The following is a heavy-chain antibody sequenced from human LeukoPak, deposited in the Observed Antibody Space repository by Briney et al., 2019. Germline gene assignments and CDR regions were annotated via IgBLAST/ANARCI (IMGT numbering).Heavy chain of an antibody. CDR2: IYYSGST. D-gene: IGHD3-3*01. CDR1: GGSISSSSYY. CDR3: ARYYFGVVIKKYYYYMDV. Sequence: SETLSLTCTVSGGSISSSSYYWGWIRQPPGKGLEWIGSIYYSGSTYYNPSLKSRVTISVDTSKNQFSLKLSSVTAADTAVYYCARYYFGVVIKKYYYYMDVWGKGTTVTVSS. V-gene: IGHV4-39*01. J-gene: IGHJ6*03.